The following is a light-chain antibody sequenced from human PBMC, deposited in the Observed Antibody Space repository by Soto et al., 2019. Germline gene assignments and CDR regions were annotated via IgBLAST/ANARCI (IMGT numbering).Light chain of an antibody. J-gene: IGLJ3*02. V-gene: IGLV2-11*01. CDR1: SSDVGAYNW. CDR3: CSYAGSYTLV. Sequence: QSALTQPRSVSGSPGQSVTISCAGTSSDVGAYNWVSWYQQHPGKVPKLIIYDVTRRPSGVPDRFSGSKPGNTASLTISGHQADDEADYYCCSYAGSYTLVFGGGTKLTVL. CDR2: DVT.